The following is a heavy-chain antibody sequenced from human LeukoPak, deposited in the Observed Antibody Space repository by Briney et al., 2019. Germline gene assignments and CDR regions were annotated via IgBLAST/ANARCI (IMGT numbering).Heavy chain of an antibody. D-gene: IGHD5-12*01. V-gene: IGHV3-23*01. CDR3: ATTPCDNTSCPFSGYDPRLYYFDY. CDR1: GFTFSTYA. CDR2: ITGSGGTT. Sequence: GGSLRLSCAASGFTFSTYAMSWVRQAPGKGLEWVSTITGSGGTTYYAESVKGRFTISRDNSKNTVYLQMNSLRAEDAAVFYCATTPCDNTSCPFSGYDPRLYYFDYWGQGSLVTVSS. J-gene: IGHJ4*02.